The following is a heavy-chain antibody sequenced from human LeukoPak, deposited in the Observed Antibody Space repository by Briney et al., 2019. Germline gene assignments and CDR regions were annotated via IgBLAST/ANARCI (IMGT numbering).Heavy chain of an antibody. J-gene: IGHJ5*02. CDR2: INPNSGGT. CDR1: GYTFTGYY. Sequence: ASVKVSCKASGYTFTGYYMHWVRQAPGQGLEWMGWINPNSGGTNYAQKFQGRVTMTRDTSTSTAYMELSRLRSDDTAVYYCARDYAYYDSSGIPPNWFDPWGQGTLVTVSS. D-gene: IGHD3-22*01. CDR3: ARDYAYYDSSGIPPNWFDP. V-gene: IGHV1-2*02.